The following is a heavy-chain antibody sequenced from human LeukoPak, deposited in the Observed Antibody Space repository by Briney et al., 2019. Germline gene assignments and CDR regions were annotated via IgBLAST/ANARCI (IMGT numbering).Heavy chain of an antibody. D-gene: IGHD2-15*01. J-gene: IGHJ4*02. CDR2: INPNSGGT. Sequence: ASVKVSCKASGYTFTDYYMHWVRQAPGQGLEWMGWINPNSGGTNYAQKFQGRATMTRDTSISTAYMELSRLRSDDTAVYYCARARVGYCSGGSCYFDNWGQGTLVTVSS. CDR1: GYTFTDYY. V-gene: IGHV1-2*02. CDR3: ARARVGYCSGGSCYFDN.